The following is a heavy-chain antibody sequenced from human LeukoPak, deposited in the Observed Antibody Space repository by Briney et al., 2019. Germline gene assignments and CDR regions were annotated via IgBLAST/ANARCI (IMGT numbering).Heavy chain of an antibody. V-gene: IGHV4-38-2*02. CDR3: ARLGATTYDY. CDR2: IYHSGST. CDR1: GYSISSGYY. Sequence: ASETLSLTCTVSGYSISSGYYWGWIRQPPGKGLEWIGSIYHSGSTYYNSSLKSRVTISVDTSKNQFSLKLSSVTAADTAVYYCARLGATTYDYWGQGTLVTVSS. D-gene: IGHD1-26*01. J-gene: IGHJ4*02.